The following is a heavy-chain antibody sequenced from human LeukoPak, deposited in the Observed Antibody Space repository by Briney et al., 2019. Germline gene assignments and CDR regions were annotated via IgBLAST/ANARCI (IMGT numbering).Heavy chain of an antibody. CDR1: GGSFSSGSHY. V-gene: IGHV4-61*01. CDR2: IYYSGST. D-gene: IGHD1-26*01. J-gene: IGHJ4*02. Sequence: SETLSLTCTVSGGSFSSGSHYWSWIRQPPGKGLEWIGYIYYSGSTNYNPSLKSRVTISVDTSKNQFSLKLSSVTAADTAVYYCARSPIVGAVGYWGQGTLVTVSS. CDR3: ARSPIVGAVGY.